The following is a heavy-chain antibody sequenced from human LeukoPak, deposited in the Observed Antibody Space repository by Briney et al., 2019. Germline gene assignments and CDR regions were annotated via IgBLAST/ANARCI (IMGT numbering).Heavy chain of an antibody. CDR2: IYYSGST. Sequence: SETLSLTCTVSGGSVSSSTYYWGWIRQPPGKGLEWIGYIYYSGSTNYNPSLKSRVTISVDTSKNQFSLKLSSVTAADTAVYYCARHEAQLEPLFDYWGQGTLVTVSS. CDR3: ARHEAQLEPLFDY. D-gene: IGHD1-1*01. J-gene: IGHJ4*02. V-gene: IGHV4-61*05. CDR1: GGSVSSSTYY.